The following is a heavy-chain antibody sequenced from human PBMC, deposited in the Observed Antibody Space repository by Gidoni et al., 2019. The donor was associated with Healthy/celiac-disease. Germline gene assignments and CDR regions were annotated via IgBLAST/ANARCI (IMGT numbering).Heavy chain of an antibody. CDR3: AKTKRTKIDY. D-gene: IGHD2-8*01. Sequence: EVQLLESGGGLVQPGGSLRLSCAASGLTFSGYAMSWVRQAPGKGLEWVAAISGSGGSTYYGDSVKGLFTISRDNSKNTLYLQMNSLRAEDTAVYYCAKTKRTKIDYWGQGTLVTVSS. V-gene: IGHV3-23*01. J-gene: IGHJ4*02. CDR2: ISGSGGST. CDR1: GLTFSGYA.